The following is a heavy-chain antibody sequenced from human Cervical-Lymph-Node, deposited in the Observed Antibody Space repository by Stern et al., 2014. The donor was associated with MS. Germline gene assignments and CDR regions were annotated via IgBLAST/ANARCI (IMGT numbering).Heavy chain of an antibody. V-gene: IGHV3-53*01. D-gene: IGHD3-22*01. Sequence: EVQLVESGGGLIQPGGSLRLSCAASGFTVSTNYMSWVRQAPGKGLEWVSVLYSGGSTYYADSVKGRFTISRDNSKNTLYLQMNSLRAEDTAVYYCARTRSGHSYYFDYWGQGTLVTVSS. CDR3: ARTRSGHSYYFDY. CDR2: LYSGGST. J-gene: IGHJ4*02. CDR1: GFTVSTNY.